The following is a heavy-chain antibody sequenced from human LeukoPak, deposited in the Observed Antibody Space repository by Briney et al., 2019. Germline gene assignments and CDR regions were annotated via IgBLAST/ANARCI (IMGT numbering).Heavy chain of an antibody. CDR3: ARKFGTFAARPHQSYYFDY. V-gene: IGHV4-34*01. D-gene: IGHD6-6*01. Sequence: SETLSLTCAVYGGSFSGYYWSWIRQPPGKGLEWIGEINHSGSTNYNPSLKSRVTISVDTSKNQFSLKLSSVTAADTAVYYCARKFGTFAARPHQSYYFDYWGQGTLVTVSS. CDR2: INHSGST. J-gene: IGHJ4*02. CDR1: GGSFSGYY.